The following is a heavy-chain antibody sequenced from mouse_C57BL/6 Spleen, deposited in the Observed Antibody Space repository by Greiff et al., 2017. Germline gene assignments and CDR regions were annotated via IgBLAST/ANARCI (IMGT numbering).Heavy chain of an antibody. CDR1: GYAFSSSW. CDR2: IYPGDGDT. CDR3: ARGERGYFDY. J-gene: IGHJ2*01. V-gene: IGHV1-82*01. Sequence: QVQLKESGPELVKPGASVKISCKASGYAFSSSWMNWVKQRPGKGLEWIGRIYPGDGDTNYNGKFKGKATLTADKSSSTAYMQLSSLTSEDSAVYFCARGERGYFDYWGQGTTLTVSS.